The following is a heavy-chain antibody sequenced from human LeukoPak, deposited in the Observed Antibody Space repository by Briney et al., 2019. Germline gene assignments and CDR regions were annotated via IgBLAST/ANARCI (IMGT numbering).Heavy chain of an antibody. J-gene: IGHJ5*02. CDR1: GGSISSYY. Sequence: SETLSLTCTVSGGSISSYYWSWIRQPPGKGLEWIGYIYYSGSTNYNPSLKSRVTISVDTSKNQFSLKLSSVTAADTAVYYCARDPSGGWSDPWGQGTLVTVSS. CDR3: ARDPSGGWSDP. CDR2: IYYSGST. D-gene: IGHD1-26*01. V-gene: IGHV4-59*01.